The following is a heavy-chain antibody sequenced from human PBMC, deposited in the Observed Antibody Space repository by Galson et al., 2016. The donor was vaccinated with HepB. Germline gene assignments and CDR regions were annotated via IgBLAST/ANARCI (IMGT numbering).Heavy chain of an antibody. V-gene: IGHV3-7*01. D-gene: IGHD3-10*01. CDR3: ARDTSYGLGTYYPTYYYYYGLDV. J-gene: IGHJ6*04. Sequence: SLRLSCAASGFTFGSYWMTWVRQAPGKGLEWVANIRQDGSEKYYVDSVKGRFTISRDNARNSLYLQMNSLRAGDTAVYYCARDTSYGLGTYYPTYYYYYGLDVWGKGTTVTVSS. CDR1: GFTFGSYW. CDR2: IRQDGSEK.